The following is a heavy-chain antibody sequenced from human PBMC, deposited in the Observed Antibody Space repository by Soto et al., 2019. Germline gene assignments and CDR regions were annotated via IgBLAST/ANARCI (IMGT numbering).Heavy chain of an antibody. V-gene: IGHV1-8*01. CDR3: ARNIVVVVAATYDAFDI. J-gene: IGHJ3*02. CDR1: GYTFTSYD. Sequence: ASVKVSCKASGYTFTSYDINWVRQATGQGLEWMGWMNPNSGNTGYAQKFQGRVTMTRNTSISTAYMELSSLRSEDTAVYYCARNIVVVVAATYDAFDIWGQGTMVTVSS. CDR2: MNPNSGNT. D-gene: IGHD2-15*01.